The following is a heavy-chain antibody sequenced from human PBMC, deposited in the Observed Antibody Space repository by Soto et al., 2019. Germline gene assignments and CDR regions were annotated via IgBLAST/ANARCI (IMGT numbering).Heavy chain of an antibody. CDR2: IYYSGST. Sequence: SETLSLTCTVSGGSISSSSYYWGWIRQPPGKGLEWIGSIYYSGSTYYNPSLKSRVTISVDTSKNQFSLKLSSVTAADTAVYYCARRSRGIAVAHLDYWGQGTLVTVSS. CDR3: ARRSRGIAVAHLDY. CDR1: GGSISSSSYY. J-gene: IGHJ4*02. V-gene: IGHV4-39*01. D-gene: IGHD6-19*01.